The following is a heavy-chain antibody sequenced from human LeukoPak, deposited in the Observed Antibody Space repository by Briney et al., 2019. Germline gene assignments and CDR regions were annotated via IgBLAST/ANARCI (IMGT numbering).Heavy chain of an antibody. J-gene: IGHJ3*01. CDR3: ASLTTAEAFDV. Sequence: PSETLSLTCTVSGYSISSNYYWGWIRQPPGKGLEWIGSIYHSGCTYYNPSLKSRVTISLDTSQNQFSLKLSSVTAADTAVYYCASLTTAEAFDVWGQGTMVTVSS. CDR1: GYSISSNYY. V-gene: IGHV4-38-2*02. CDR2: IYHSGCT. D-gene: IGHD3-22*01.